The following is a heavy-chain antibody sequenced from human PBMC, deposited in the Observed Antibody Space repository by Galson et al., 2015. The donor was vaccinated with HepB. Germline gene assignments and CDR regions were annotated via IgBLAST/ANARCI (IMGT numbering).Heavy chain of an antibody. CDR1: GGTFSSYA. D-gene: IGHD2-2*03. J-gene: IGHJ3*02. V-gene: IGHV1-69*13. Sequence: SVKVSCKASGGTFSSYAISWVRQAPGQGLEWMGGIIPIFGTANYAQKFQGRVTITADESTSTAYMELSSLRSEDTAVYYCARVLDIVVVPAAIGTGDYDSSGYLTAFDIWGQGTMVTVSS. CDR2: IIPIFGTA. CDR3: ARVLDIVVVPAAIGTGDYDSSGYLTAFDI.